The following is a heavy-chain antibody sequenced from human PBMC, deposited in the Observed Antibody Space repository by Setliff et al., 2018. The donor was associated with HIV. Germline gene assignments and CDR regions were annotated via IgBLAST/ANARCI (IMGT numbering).Heavy chain of an antibody. D-gene: IGHD6-19*01. V-gene: IGHV1-69*10. CDR1: GGTFSSYA. Sequence: SVKVSCKASGGTFSSYAISWVRQAPGQGLEWMGGIIPIIGITNQAQKFQGRVTITADKSTNTAYMELTRLRSDDTAVYYCARTDIYTSGWLCGVWDYWGQGTQVTVSS. CDR2: IIPIIGIT. J-gene: IGHJ4*02. CDR3: ARTDIYTSGWLCGVWDY.